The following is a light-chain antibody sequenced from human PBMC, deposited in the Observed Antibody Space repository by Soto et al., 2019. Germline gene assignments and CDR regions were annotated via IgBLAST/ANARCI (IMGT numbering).Light chain of an antibody. CDR1: SCNIGGNY. CDR2: ATN. V-gene: IGLV1-51*01. J-gene: IGLJ2*01. CDR3: GTWENSLSADV. Sequence: QSVLTQPPSVSAAPGQKVTISCSGSSCNIGGNYVSWYQQFPGRAPKLLICATNQRPSGIPDRFSGSKSGTSATLAITGLQAGEEDDYYCGTWENSLSADVFGGGTKLTVL.